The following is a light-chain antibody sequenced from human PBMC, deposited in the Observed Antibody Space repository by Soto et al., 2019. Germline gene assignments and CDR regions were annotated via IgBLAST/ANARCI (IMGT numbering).Light chain of an antibody. J-gene: IGKJ1*01. V-gene: IGKV3-20*01. CDR1: QSVSSSY. Sequence: EIELTQSPGTLSFSPGERATLSCRASQSVSSSYLVWHQQKPGQAPRILIYAASRRATGIPDRFSGSGSGTDFTLTISRMEPEDFAVYYCQQYGSSPWTFGQGTKVDIK. CDR3: QQYGSSPWT. CDR2: AAS.